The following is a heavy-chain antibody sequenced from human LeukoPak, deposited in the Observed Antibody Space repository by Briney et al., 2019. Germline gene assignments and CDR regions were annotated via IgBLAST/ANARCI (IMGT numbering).Heavy chain of an antibody. CDR1: GFIFSNYG. J-gene: IGHJ4*02. D-gene: IGHD3/OR15-3a*01. CDR3: AKVVPFELGFDY. CDR2: IWFDGSNE. V-gene: IGHV3-33*06. Sequence: GGSLRLSCAASGFIFSNYGMHWVRQAPGKGLEWVAVIWFDGSNEDYADSVKGRFTISRDNYKNTLFLQMNSLRAEDTAVYYCAKVVPFELGFDYWGQGTLVTVSS.